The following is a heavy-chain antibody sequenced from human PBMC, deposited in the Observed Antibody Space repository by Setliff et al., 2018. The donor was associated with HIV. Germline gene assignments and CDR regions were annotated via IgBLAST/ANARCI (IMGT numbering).Heavy chain of an antibody. CDR1: GFTFNNYA. D-gene: IGHD3-22*01. CDR3: AKDEGFTMIVVAYFDY. Sequence: PGGSLRLSCAASGFTFNNYAMSWVRQAPGKGLEWVSDISGSGGRTYYADSVKGRFTISRDNSKNTLYLQMNSLRAEDTAVYYCAKDEGFTMIVVAYFDYWGQGTLVTVSS. CDR2: ISGSGGRT. J-gene: IGHJ4*02. V-gene: IGHV3-23*01.